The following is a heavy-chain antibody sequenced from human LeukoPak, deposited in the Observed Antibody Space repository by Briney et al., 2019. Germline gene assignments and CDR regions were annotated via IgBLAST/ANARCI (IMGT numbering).Heavy chain of an antibody. CDR3: AKSGLIRYLDC. J-gene: IGHJ4*02. CDR1: GFTFRSYG. CDR2: IIGSGDNT. Sequence: GGSLRLSCAASGFTFRSYGMSWVRQAPGKGLEWVSAIIGSGDNTYYADSVKGRFTISRDNSKNTLFLQMNSLRAEDTAVYYCAKSGLIRYLDCWGQGTLVTVSS. D-gene: IGHD3-9*01. V-gene: IGHV3-23*01.